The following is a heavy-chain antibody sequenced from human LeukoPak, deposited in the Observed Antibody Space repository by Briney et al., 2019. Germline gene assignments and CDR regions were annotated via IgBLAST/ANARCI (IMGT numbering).Heavy chain of an antibody. Sequence: PSETLSLTCTVSGGSISSSTYYWGWIRQPPGKGLEWIGSFYYSGSTYYNAALKSRITISVDTSKNQFSLKLSSVTAADTAVYYCTTTTRGWYGAGDYWGQGTLVTVSS. J-gene: IGHJ4*02. CDR1: GGSISSSTYY. D-gene: IGHD6-19*01. CDR3: TTTTRGWYGAGDY. V-gene: IGHV4-39*01. CDR2: FYYSGST.